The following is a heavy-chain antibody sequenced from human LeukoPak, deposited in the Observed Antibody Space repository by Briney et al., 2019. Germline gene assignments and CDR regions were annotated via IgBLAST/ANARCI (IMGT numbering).Heavy chain of an antibody. CDR3: ARTNAITMIVVAESYYFDY. CDR2: INHSGST. CDR1: GGSFSGYY. J-gene: IGHJ4*02. Sequence: KPSETLSRTCAVYGGSFSGYYWSWLRQPPGKGLKWIGEINHSGSTNYNPSFKSRVTISVDTSKNQFSLKLSSVTAADTAVYYCARTNAITMIVVAESYYFDYWGQGTLVTVSS. D-gene: IGHD3-22*01. V-gene: IGHV4-34*01.